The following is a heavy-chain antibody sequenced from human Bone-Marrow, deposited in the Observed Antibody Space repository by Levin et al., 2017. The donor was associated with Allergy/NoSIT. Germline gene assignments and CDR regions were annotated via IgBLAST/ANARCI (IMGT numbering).Heavy chain of an antibody. CDR1: GFPFSDYA. Sequence: LSLTCAASGFPFSDYAMSWGRQAPGKGPEWVSGISDSGDRTHYADSVKGRFTISRDNSKNTLFLQMNSLRAEDTAVYYCAKHLGHNYGPRFDYWGQGSLVTVSS. D-gene: IGHD5-24*01. J-gene: IGHJ4*02. CDR2: ISDSGDRT. CDR3: AKHLGHNYGPRFDY. V-gene: IGHV3-23*01.